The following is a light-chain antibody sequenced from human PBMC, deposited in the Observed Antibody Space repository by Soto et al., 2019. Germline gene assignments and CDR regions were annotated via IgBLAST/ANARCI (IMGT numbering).Light chain of an antibody. CDR1: QSVSSTY. V-gene: IGKV3-20*01. Sequence: EVVLTQSPGTLSLSPGERATLSCRASQSVSSTYLAWYQQRPGQAPRLLIYGASTRPTDIPDRISGSGSGTDFTLTVSRLEPEDFAVYYCQHYGSTPWSFGQGTKVEIK. J-gene: IGKJ1*01. CDR3: QHYGSTPWS. CDR2: GAS.